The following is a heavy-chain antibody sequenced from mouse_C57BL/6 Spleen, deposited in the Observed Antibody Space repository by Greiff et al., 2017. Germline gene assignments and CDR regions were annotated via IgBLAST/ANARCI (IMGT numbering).Heavy chain of an antibody. CDR3: ARRDYGNYEAMDY. CDR1: GYTFTSYW. J-gene: IGHJ4*01. V-gene: IGHV1-64*01. CDR2: IHPNSGST. D-gene: IGHD2-1*01. Sequence: VQLQQPGAELVKPGASVKLSCKASGYTFTSYWMHWVKQRPGQGLEWIGMIHPNSGSTNYNEKFKSKATLTVDKSSSTAYMQLSSLTSEDSAVYCCARRDYGNYEAMDYWGQGTSVTVSS.